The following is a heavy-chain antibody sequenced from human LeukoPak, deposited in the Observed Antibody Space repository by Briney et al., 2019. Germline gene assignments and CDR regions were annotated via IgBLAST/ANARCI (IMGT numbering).Heavy chain of an antibody. D-gene: IGHD4/OR15-4a*01. CDR1: GFTFSSYT. CDR3: AREVRGTYLDY. V-gene: IGHV3-48*02. CDR2: ISSGGGSI. Sequence: GGSLRLSCAASGFTFSSYTMNWVRQAPGQGLEWVSYISSGGGSIFYADSVKGRFSISRDNAKDSLYLQMNSLRDDDTAVYFCAREVRGTYLDYWGQGTLVTVSS. J-gene: IGHJ4*02.